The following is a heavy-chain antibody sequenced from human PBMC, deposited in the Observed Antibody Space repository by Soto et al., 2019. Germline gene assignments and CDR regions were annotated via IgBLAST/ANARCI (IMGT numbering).Heavy chain of an antibody. V-gene: IGHV3-7*01. D-gene: IGHD5-12*01. CDR3: VRDGYRGYDWAFDI. CDR2: VREDEREK. CDR1: GFTFSSYW. J-gene: IGHJ3*02. Sequence: EVHLVESGGGLVQPGGSLRLSCAASGFTFSSYWMSWVRQAPGKGPEWVANVREDEREKYYVDSVRGRFNISRDTAKNSLYLQMNSLRVEDTAVYYCVRDGYRGYDWAFDIWGRGTMVTVSS.